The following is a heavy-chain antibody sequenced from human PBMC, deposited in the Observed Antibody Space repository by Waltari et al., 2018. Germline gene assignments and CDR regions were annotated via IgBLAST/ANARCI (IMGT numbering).Heavy chain of an antibody. J-gene: IGHJ5*02. CDR2: NNTNTGNP. V-gene: IGHV7-4-1*02. Sequence: QVQLVQSGSELKKPGASVKVSCKASGYTFTSYAINWVRQAPGQGLELMGWNNTNTGNPTYVQGFTGRFVFSLDTSVSTAYLQISNLKAEDTAIYYCAREVVPAATIVVNWFDPWGQGTLVTVSS. CDR1: GYTFTSYA. CDR3: AREVVPAATIVVNWFDP. D-gene: IGHD2-2*01.